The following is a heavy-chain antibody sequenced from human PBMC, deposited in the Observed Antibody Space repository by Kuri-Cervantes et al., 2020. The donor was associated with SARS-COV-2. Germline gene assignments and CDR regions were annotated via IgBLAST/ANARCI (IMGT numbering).Heavy chain of an antibody. J-gene: IGHJ3*02. D-gene: IGHD2-21*01. CDR1: GGSISSYY. Sequence: SETLSLTCTVSGGSISSYYWSWIRQPAGKGLEWIGRIYTSGSTNYNPSLKSRVTMSVDTSKNQFSLKLSSVTAADTAVYYCQRASYCGGDCYSDAFDIWGQGTMVTVSS. CDR3: QRASYCGGDCYSDAFDI. CDR2: IYTSGST. V-gene: IGHV4-4*07.